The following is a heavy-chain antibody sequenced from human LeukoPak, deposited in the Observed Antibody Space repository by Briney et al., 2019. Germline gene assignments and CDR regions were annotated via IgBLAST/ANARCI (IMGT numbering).Heavy chain of an antibody. J-gene: IGHJ4*02. D-gene: IGHD3-3*01. CDR3: ARDRNTDFWSGYYTNYCDY. CDR2: ISYDGSNK. V-gene: IGHV3-30*04. Sequence: PGGPLRLSCAASGFTFSSYAMHWVRQAPGKGLEWVAVISYDGSNKYYADSVKGRFTISRDNSKNTLYLQMNSLRAEDTAVYYCARDRNTDFWSGYYTNYCDYWGQGTLVTVSS. CDR1: GFTFSSYA.